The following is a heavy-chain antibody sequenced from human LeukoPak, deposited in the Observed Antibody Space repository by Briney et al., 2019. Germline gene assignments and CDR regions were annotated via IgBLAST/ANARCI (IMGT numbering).Heavy chain of an antibody. D-gene: IGHD2-15*01. CDR2: ISANNNM. CDR1: GFTFNSYA. J-gene: IGHJ5*02. Sequence: TGGSLRLSCVASGFTFNSYAITWVRQAPGKGLEWVSSISANNNMYYADSVKSRFTISRDDAKNSLSLQMNSLRGEDTAIYYCAREDCSEVRCYGAPDAWGQGTRVTVSS. V-gene: IGHV3-69-1*02. CDR3: AREDCSEVRCYGAPDA.